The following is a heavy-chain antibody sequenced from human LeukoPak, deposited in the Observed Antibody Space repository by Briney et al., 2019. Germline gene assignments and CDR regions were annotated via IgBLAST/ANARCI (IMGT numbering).Heavy chain of an antibody. CDR3: ARYRFTRYFDWTNDY. CDR1: GYTFTGYY. V-gene: IGHV1-2*02. J-gene: IGHJ4*02. D-gene: IGHD3-9*01. CDR2: INPNSGGT. Sequence: ASVKVSCKASGYTFTGYYMHWVRQAPGQGLEWVGWINPNSGGTNYAQKFQGRVTMTRGTSISTAYMELSRLRSDDTAVYYCARYRFTRYFDWTNDYWGQGTLVTVSS.